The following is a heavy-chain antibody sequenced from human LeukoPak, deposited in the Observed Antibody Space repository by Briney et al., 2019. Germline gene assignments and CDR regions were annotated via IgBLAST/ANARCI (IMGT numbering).Heavy chain of an antibody. Sequence: SETLSLTCAVSGGSISSSNWWSWVRQPPGKGLEWIGEIYHSGSTNYNPSLKSRVTISVDKSKNQFSRKLSSVTAADTAVYYCARTRVLLWFGEYYYYYGMDVWGQGTTVTVSS. CDR1: GGSISSSNW. CDR2: IYHSGST. D-gene: IGHD3-10*01. CDR3: ARTRVLLWFGEYYYYYGMDV. J-gene: IGHJ6*02. V-gene: IGHV4-4*02.